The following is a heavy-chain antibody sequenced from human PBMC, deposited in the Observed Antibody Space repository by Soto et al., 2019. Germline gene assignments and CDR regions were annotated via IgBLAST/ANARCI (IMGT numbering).Heavy chain of an antibody. CDR3: ARLGGSPQNNWFDP. V-gene: IGHV3-30-3*01. CDR2: ISYDGSNK. J-gene: IGHJ5*02. CDR1: GFTFSSYA. D-gene: IGHD3-16*01. Sequence: QVQLVESGGGVVQPGRSLRLSCAASGFTFSSYAMHWVRQAPGKGLEWVAVISYDGSNKYYADSVKGRFTISRDNSKNPLYLQMNSLRAEDTAVYYCARLGGSPQNNWFDPWGQGTLVTVSS.